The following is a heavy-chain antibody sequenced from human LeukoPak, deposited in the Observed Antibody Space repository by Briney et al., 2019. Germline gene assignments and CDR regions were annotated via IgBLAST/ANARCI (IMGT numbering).Heavy chain of an antibody. J-gene: IGHJ6*02. CDR3: ASLSGGVYYYGMDV. Sequence: GGSLRLSCAASGFTVSSNYMSWVRQAPGKGLEWVSVIYSGGSTYYADSVKGRFTISRDNSKNTLYPQMNSLRAEDTAVYYCASLSGGVYYYGMDVWGQGTTVTVSS. CDR2: IYSGGST. V-gene: IGHV3-53*01. D-gene: IGHD3-10*01. CDR1: GFTVSSNY.